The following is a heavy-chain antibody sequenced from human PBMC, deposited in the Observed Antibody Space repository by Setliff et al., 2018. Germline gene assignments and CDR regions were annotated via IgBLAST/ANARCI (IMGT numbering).Heavy chain of an antibody. CDR3: ARDREGDGNYYMDV. Sequence: GGSLRLSCAASGFTFSDYYMSWIRQTPGKGLEWVAYISSGVGTYYADSVKGRFTISRDNAKNTVYLQMNSLRAEDTGVYYCARDREGDGNYYMDVWGKGTTVTVSS. CDR1: GFTFSDYY. V-gene: IGHV3-11*04. J-gene: IGHJ6*03. D-gene: IGHD1-1*01. CDR2: ISSGVGT.